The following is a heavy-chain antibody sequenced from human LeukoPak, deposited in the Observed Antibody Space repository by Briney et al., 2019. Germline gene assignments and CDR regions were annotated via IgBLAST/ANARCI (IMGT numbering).Heavy chain of an antibody. V-gene: IGHV1-46*01. CDR3: ARPSRGGYSYGHSAFDI. D-gene: IGHD5-18*01. J-gene: IGHJ3*02. CDR1: GYTFTSYY. Sequence: VASVKVSCKASGYTFTSYYMHWVRQAPGQGLEWMGIINPSGGSTSYAQKFQGRVTMTRDMSTSTVYMELSSLRSEDTAVYYCARPSRGGYSYGHSAFDIWGQGTMVTVSS. CDR2: INPSGGST.